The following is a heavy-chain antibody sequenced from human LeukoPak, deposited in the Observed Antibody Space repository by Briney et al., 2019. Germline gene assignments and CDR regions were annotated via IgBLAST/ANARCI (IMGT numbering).Heavy chain of an antibody. CDR3: ARDLIHLWTKPFDY. V-gene: IGHV3-48*01. Sequence: GGSLRLSCAASGFTFSSYAMSWVRQAPGKGPEWVSYISSTTKTIYYADSVKGRFAISRDNAKNSLYLQMNSLRAEDTAVYYCARDLIHLWTKPFDYWGQGTLVTVSS. CDR2: ISSTTKTI. J-gene: IGHJ4*02. CDR1: GFTFSSYA. D-gene: IGHD5-18*01.